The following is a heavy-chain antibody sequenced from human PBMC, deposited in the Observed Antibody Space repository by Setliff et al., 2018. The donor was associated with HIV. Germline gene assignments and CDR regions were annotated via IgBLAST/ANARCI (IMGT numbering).Heavy chain of an antibody. CDR3: SAFEM. V-gene: IGHV3-30*04. CDR1: GFTFSDSA. J-gene: IGHJ3*02. CDR2: ISYDGGRK. Sequence: GGSLRLSCAASGFTFSDSAMHWVRQAPGKGLEWVAVISYDGGRKDYAESVNGRFTISRDDSKSTLYLQMNSLRVEDTAVYYCSAFEMWGQGTMVTVSS.